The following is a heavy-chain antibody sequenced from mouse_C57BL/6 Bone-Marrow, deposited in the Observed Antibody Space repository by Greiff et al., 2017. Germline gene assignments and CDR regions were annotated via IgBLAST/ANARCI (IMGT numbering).Heavy chain of an antibody. V-gene: IGHV1-69*01. D-gene: IGHD1-1*01. Sequence: QVQLQQPGAELVMPGASVKLSCKASGYAFTSYWMHWVKQRPGQGLEWIGQIDPADGDTNYNEKFKGKATLTVDKSSSTAYMQLSSLTSEDSAVYFGARDHYYGSDGDSLDYWGQGTTLTVSS. CDR3: ARDHYYGSDGDSLDY. J-gene: IGHJ2*01. CDR2: IDPADGDT. CDR1: GYAFTSYW.